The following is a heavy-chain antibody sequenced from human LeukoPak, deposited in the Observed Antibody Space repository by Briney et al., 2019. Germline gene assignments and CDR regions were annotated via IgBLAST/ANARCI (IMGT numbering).Heavy chain of an antibody. J-gene: IGHJ4*02. Sequence: GRSLTLSCAASGFTFNSYAIHWARQAPGKGLDWVAVISYDGSKTYYADSVRGRFVVSRDNSKNTLYLRMNSLRVEGTAVYYCARDLGTYSVSGAGGYWGQGALVTVSS. CDR2: ISYDGSKT. V-gene: IGHV3-30*09. CDR3: ARDLGTYSVSGAGGY. D-gene: IGHD6-19*01. CDR1: GFTFNSYA.